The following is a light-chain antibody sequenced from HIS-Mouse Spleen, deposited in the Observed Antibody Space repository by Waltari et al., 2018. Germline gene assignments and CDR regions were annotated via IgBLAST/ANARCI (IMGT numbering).Light chain of an antibody. Sequence: EIVMTQSPATLSVSPGERATLSCRASQSVSSNLAWYQQKPGQAPRLLIYGASTRATGIPARFSGSGSGTEFTLTISSMQSEDFVVYYCQQYNNWPPGFFGGGTKVEIK. V-gene: IGKV3-15*01. CDR2: GAS. J-gene: IGKJ4*01. CDR3: QQYNNWPPGF. CDR1: QSVSSN.